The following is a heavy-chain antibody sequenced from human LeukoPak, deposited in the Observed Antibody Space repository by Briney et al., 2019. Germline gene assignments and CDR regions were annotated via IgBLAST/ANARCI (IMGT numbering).Heavy chain of an antibody. Sequence: GGSLRLSCAASGFTFSSYRMHWVRQAPGKGLEWVSSIYTSSSYIYYADSVKGRFTISRDNAKNSLFLQMNSLRAEDTAVYYCARVGCGGDCYSSFDYWGQGTLDTV. CDR2: IYTSSSYI. V-gene: IGHV3-21*01. CDR3: ARVGCGGDCYSSFDY. J-gene: IGHJ4*02. CDR1: GFTFSSYR. D-gene: IGHD2-21*02.